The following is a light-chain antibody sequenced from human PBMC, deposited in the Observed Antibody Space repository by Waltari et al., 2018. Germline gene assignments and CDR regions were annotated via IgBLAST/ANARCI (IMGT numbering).Light chain of an antibody. Sequence: QLVLTQSPSASASLGASAKLTSTLSSGHSNNIIAWLQTQPGKGPRYLMKVHSDGSHNQGDGCPDLCSGTSAGAARYRTISRLQSEEEAYYYCQNGGHGTWVFGGGTKLTVL. CDR1: SGHSNNI. J-gene: IGLJ3*02. CDR2: VHSDGSH. CDR3: QNGGHGTWV. V-gene: IGLV4-69*01.